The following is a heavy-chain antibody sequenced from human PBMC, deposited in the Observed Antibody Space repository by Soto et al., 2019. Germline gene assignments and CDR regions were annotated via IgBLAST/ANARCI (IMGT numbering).Heavy chain of an antibody. CDR2: IYYSGST. Sequence: PPEAPPLRFLGSGGVLLKSYWSVSLLPPGKGLEWIGYIYYSGSTNYTPSLTSPVTISVDTSKNQFYLKLSSVTAADTAVYYCARHRCRCGVYYFDYWGPGTLVTVSS. J-gene: IGHJ4*02. CDR1: GGVLLKSY. V-gene: IGHV4-59*08. D-gene: IGHD2-21*01. CDR3: ARHRCRCGVYYFDY.